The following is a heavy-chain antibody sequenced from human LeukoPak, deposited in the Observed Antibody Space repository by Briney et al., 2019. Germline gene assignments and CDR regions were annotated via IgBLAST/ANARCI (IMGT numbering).Heavy chain of an antibody. CDR2: INPNSGGT. V-gene: IGHV1-2*02. D-gene: IGHD3-10*01. CDR1: GYTFTGYY. J-gene: IGHJ4*02. Sequence: ASVKVSCKASGYTFTGYYMHWVRQAPGQGLEWMGWINPNSGGTNYAQKFQGRVTMTRDTSISTAYMELSRLRSDDTAVYYCARGSGGFTTAGDYWGQGTLVTVSS. CDR3: ARGSGGFTTAGDY.